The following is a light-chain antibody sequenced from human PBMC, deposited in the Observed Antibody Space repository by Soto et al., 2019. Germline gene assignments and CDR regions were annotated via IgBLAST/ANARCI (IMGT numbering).Light chain of an antibody. Sequence: QAVVTQPPSASGTPGQRVTISCSGSSSNIGRNTVNWYQQLPGTAPKLLIYSNNQRPSGVPDRFSGSKSGTSASLAISGLQSEDEADYYCAAWDDNLNGLVFGGGTKVTVL. V-gene: IGLV1-44*01. J-gene: IGLJ2*01. CDR3: AAWDDNLNGLV. CDR2: SNN. CDR1: SSNIGRNT.